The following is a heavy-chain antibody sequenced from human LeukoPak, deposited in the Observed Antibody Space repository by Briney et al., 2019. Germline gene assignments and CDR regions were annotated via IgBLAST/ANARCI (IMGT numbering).Heavy chain of an antibody. Sequence: SETLSLTCTVSGGSISSSSYYWGWIRQPPGKGLEWIGSIYYSGSTYYNPSLKSRVTISVDTSKNQFSLKLSSVTAADTAVYYCARHRHYYDSSGYYFPYYFDYWGQGTLVTVSS. J-gene: IGHJ4*02. CDR1: GGSISSSSYY. D-gene: IGHD3-22*01. CDR3: ARHRHYYDSSGYYFPYYFDY. CDR2: IYYSGST. V-gene: IGHV4-39*01.